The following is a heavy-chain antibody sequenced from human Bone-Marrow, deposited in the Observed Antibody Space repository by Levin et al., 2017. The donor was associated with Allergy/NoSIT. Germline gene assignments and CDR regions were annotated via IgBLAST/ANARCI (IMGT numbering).Heavy chain of an antibody. Sequence: SETLSLTCTVSGGSISSDTYYWNWIRQPAGKGLEWIGHIHTSGITTYNPSLNSRVIISVDMSKNQFSLKLTSLTAADTAVYYCAREVADYYFAYWGQGALVTVSS. CDR3: AREVADYYFAY. D-gene: IGHD6-19*01. CDR2: IHTSGIT. CDR1: GGSISSDTYY. J-gene: IGHJ4*02. V-gene: IGHV4-61*09.